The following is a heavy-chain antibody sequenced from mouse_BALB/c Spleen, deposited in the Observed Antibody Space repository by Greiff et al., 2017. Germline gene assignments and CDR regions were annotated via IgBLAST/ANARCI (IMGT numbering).Heavy chain of an antibody. CDR3: AREDYRYEDAMDY. CDR2: ISSGGSYT. V-gene: IGHV5-9-4*01. Sequence: EVQRVESGGGLVKPGGSLKLSCAASGFTFSSYAMSWVRQSPEKRLEWVAEISSGGSYTYYPDTVTGRFTISRDNAKNTLYLEMSSLRSEDTAMYYCAREDYRYEDAMDYWGQGTSVTVSS. CDR1: GFTFSSYA. J-gene: IGHJ4*01. D-gene: IGHD2-14*01.